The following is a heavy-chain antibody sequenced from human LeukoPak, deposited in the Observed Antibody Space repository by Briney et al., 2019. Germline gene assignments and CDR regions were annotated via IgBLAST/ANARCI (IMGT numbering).Heavy chain of an antibody. CDR3: ARGQIYYDGSGFDY. CDR2: ISTSSSYI. Sequence: GGSLRLSCAASGFTFSSYTMNWVRQAPGKGLEWVSPISTSSSYIYFADSVKGRFTISRDNAKNSLSLQMNSLRADDTAVYYCARGQIYYDGSGFDYWGQGTLVTVSS. D-gene: IGHD3-22*01. CDR1: GFTFSSYT. V-gene: IGHV3-21*01. J-gene: IGHJ4*02.